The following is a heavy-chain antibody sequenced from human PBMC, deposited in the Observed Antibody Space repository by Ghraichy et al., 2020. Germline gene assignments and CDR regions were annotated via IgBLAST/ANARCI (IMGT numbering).Heavy chain of an antibody. CDR1: GFIVSRNY. CDR2: IYSDGTT. Sequence: GGSLRLSCAASGFIVSRNYMSWVRQAPGKGLECVSVIYSDGTTNYAESVKGRFTISRDNSRNTLYLQMNTLRVDDTAVYYCASDEGLPNGINIWGQGTTVTVSS. D-gene: IGHD3-16*01. J-gene: IGHJ6*02. V-gene: IGHV3-53*01. CDR3: ASDEGLPNGINI.